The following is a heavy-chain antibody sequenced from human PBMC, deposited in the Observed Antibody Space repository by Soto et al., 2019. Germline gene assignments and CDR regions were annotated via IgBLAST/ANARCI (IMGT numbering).Heavy chain of an antibody. CDR3: AADPYYDILTGYPALYYYYGMDV. Sequence: QMQLVQPGPEVKKPGTSVKVSCKASGFTFTSSAVQWVRQARGQRLEWIGWIVVGSGNTNYAQKFQERVTITRNMSTSTAYMELSSLRSEDTAVYYCAADPYYDILTGYPALYYYYGMDVWGQGTTVTVSS. CDR1: GFTFTSSA. V-gene: IGHV1-58*01. D-gene: IGHD3-9*01. J-gene: IGHJ6*02. CDR2: IVVGSGNT.